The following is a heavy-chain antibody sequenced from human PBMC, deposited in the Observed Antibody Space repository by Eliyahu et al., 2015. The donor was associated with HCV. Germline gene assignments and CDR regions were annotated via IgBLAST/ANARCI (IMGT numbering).Heavy chain of an antibody. J-gene: IGHJ4*02. D-gene: IGHD4-17*01. CDR2: IIPIFGTA. Sequence: QVQLVQSGAEVKKPGSSVKVSCXASGGTXSXXAXXXVRQAPGQGLXWMGGIIPIFGTANYAQKFQGRVTITADESTSTAYMELSSLRSEDTAVYYCAIGEGPDYGDYHRVYWGQGTLVTVSS. V-gene: IGHV1-69*01. CDR3: AIGEGPDYGDYHRVY. CDR1: GGTXSXXA.